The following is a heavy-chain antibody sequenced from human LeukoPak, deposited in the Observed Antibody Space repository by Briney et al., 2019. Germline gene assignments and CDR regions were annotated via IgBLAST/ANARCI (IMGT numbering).Heavy chain of an antibody. Sequence: GGSLRLSCAASGFTFSSYSMNWVRQAPGKGLEWVSYISSSSSTIYYADSVKGRFTISRDNSKNTLYLQMNNLRAEDTAVYYCARDAVVAAIYYYDGMDVWGQGTTVTVSS. CDR1: GFTFSSYS. CDR3: ARDAVVAAIYYYDGMDV. J-gene: IGHJ6*02. V-gene: IGHV3-48*04. CDR2: ISSSSSTI. D-gene: IGHD2-15*01.